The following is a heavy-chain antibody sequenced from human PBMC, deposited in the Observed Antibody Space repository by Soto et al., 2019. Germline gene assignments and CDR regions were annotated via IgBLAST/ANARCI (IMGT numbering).Heavy chain of an antibody. V-gene: IGHV3-30*18. CDR2: ISYDGSNK. CDR1: GFTFSSYG. D-gene: IGHD3-3*01. Sequence: QVQLVESGGGVVQPGRSLRLSCAASGFTFSSYGMHWVRQAPGKWLEWVAVISYDGSNKYYADSVKGRFTISRDNSKNTLYLQMNSLRAEDTAVYYCAKDHNYDFWSGYQYGMDVWGQGTTVTVSS. J-gene: IGHJ6*02. CDR3: AKDHNYDFWSGYQYGMDV.